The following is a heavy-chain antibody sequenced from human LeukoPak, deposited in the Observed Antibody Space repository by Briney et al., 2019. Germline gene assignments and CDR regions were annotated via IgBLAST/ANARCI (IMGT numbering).Heavy chain of an antibody. V-gene: IGHV6-1*01. CDR2: TYYRSKWYN. CDR1: GDSVSSNSAA. D-gene: IGHD6-13*01. Sequence: SQTLSLTCAISGDSVSSNSAAWNWIRQSPSRGLEWLGRTYYRSKWYNDYAVSVKSRITINPDTSKNQFSLQLNSVTPEDTAVYYCARVGYCVDSSRHLNWFDPWGQGTLVTVSS. J-gene: IGHJ5*02. CDR3: ARVGYCVDSSRHLNWFDP.